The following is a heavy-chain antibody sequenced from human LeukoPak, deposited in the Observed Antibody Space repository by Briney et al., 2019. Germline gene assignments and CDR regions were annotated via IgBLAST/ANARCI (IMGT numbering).Heavy chain of an antibody. J-gene: IGHJ4*02. V-gene: IGHV4-4*07. CDR3: ARGLDLRAPPVCFDY. CDR2: IYTSGST. CDR1: GGSISSYY. Sequence: PSETLSLTCTVSGGSISSYYWSWIRQPAGKGLEWIGRIYTSGSTNYNPSLKSRVTMSVDTSKNQFSLKLSSVTAADTAVYYCARGLDLRAPPVCFDYWGQGTLVTVSS. D-gene: IGHD3-10*01.